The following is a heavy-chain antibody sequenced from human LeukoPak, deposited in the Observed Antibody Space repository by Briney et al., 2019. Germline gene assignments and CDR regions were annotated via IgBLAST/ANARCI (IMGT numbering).Heavy chain of an antibody. D-gene: IGHD3-10*01. CDR3: GIGYGSGSSLDY. V-gene: IGHV4-39*01. Sequence: SETLSLTCTVSGGSISSSSYYWGWIRQPPGKGLEWIGSIYYSGSTYYNPSLKSRVTISVDTSKNQFSLKLSSVTAADTAVYYCGIGYGSGSSLDYWGQGTLVTASS. CDR1: GGSISSSSYY. J-gene: IGHJ4*02. CDR2: IYYSGST.